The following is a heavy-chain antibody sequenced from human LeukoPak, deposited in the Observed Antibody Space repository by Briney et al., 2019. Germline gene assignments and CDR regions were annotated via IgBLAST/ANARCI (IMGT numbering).Heavy chain of an antibody. CDR2: ISAYNGNT. V-gene: IGHV1-18*04. CDR1: GYTFTSYG. D-gene: IGHD3-10*01. J-gene: IGHJ5*02. CDR3: AWRRGSDLINWFDP. Sequence: ASVKVSFKASGYTFTSYGISWVRQAPGQGLEWMGWISAYNGNTNYAQKFQGRVTMTEDTSTDTAYMELSSLRSEDTAVYYCAWRRGSDLINWFDPWGQGTLVTVSS.